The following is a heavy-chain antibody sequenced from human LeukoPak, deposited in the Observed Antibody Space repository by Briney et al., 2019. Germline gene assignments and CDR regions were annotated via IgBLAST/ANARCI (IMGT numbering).Heavy chain of an antibody. CDR2: ISSSGSTI. Sequence: GGSLRLSCAASGFTFSDYYMSWIRQAPGKGLEWVSYISSSGSTIYYADSVKGRFTISRDDAKNSLYLQMNSLRAEDTAVYYCAKDTLWFGEMGIDYWGQGTLVTVSS. CDR3: AKDTLWFGEMGIDY. D-gene: IGHD3-10*01. V-gene: IGHV3-11*01. J-gene: IGHJ4*02. CDR1: GFTFSDYY.